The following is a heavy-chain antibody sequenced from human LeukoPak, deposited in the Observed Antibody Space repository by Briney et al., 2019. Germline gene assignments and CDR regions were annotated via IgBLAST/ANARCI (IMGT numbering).Heavy chain of an antibody. J-gene: IGHJ5*02. V-gene: IGHV4-39*01. CDR2: IYYSGGT. CDR3: ARRNSSPVRVDP. CDR1: GGSISSSTYY. D-gene: IGHD6-13*01. Sequence: PSETLSLTCTVSGGSISSSTYYWGWIRQPPGKGLEWIASIYYSGGTYYNPSLKSRVTISVDTSKSQFSLKLSSVTAADTAVYYCARRNSSPVRVDPWGQGTLVTVSS.